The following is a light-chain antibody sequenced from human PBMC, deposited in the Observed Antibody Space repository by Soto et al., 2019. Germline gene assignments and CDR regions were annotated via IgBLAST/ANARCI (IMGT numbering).Light chain of an antibody. CDR2: EIN. J-gene: IGLJ1*01. V-gene: IGLV2-8*01. CDR1: SSDVGAYDY. CDR3: SLYAGSSNV. Sequence: QSALTQPPSASGSPGQPVTISCTGTSSDVGAYDYVSWYQQPPGKAPKLMIYEINKRPSGFPDRFSGSKSGNTASLTVSGILAVYEAEYNCSLYAGSSNVVGTRTVVNVL.